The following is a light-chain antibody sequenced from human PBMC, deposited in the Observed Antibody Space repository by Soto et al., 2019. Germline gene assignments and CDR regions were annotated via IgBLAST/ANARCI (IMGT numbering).Light chain of an antibody. CDR1: RRVSSSF. CDR2: GAS. CDR3: QQCVSPPRS. J-gene: IGKJ1*01. Sequence: EIVLTQSPGTLSLYPGERATLSCRASRRVSSSFLAWYQQKPDQAPRLLIYGASSRATGIPDRFTGSGSGTDFTLNTIRLEPEDFGVYYCQQCVSPPRSFDHGNKEQIK. V-gene: IGKV3-20*01.